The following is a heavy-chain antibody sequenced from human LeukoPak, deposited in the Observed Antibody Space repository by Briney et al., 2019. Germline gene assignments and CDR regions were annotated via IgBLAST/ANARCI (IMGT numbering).Heavy chain of an antibody. J-gene: IGHJ4*02. CDR2: IVGSGGST. D-gene: IGHD4/OR15-4a*01. Sequence: GGTLRLSCVASGFTFSRYAMNWVRQAPGKGLEWVSGIVGSGGSTYYADSVKGRFTISRDNSKNTLYLQMNSLRADDTAVYYCARRAGAYSHPYDYWGQGTLVTVSS. V-gene: IGHV3-23*01. CDR1: GFTFSRYA. CDR3: ARRAGAYSHPYDY.